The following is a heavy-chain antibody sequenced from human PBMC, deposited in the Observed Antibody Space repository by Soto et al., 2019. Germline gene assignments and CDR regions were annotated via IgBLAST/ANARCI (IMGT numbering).Heavy chain of an antibody. D-gene: IGHD5-18*01. CDR2: ISYDGSNK. V-gene: IGHV3-30*18. CDR3: AKDRGTAIGEDYYYYYGMDV. CDR1: GFTFSSYG. Sequence: LRLSCAASGFTFSSYGMHWVRQAPGKGLEWVAVISYDGSNKYYADSVKGRFTISRDNSKNTLYLQMNSLRAEDTAVYYCAKDRGTAIGEDYYYYYGMDVWGQGTTVTVSS. J-gene: IGHJ6*02.